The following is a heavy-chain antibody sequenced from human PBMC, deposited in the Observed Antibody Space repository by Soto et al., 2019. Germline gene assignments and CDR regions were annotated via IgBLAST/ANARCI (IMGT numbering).Heavy chain of an antibody. CDR2: IYHSGST. J-gene: IGHJ5*02. V-gene: IGHV4-4*02. CDR1: GGSISSNNW. CDR3: ARDPGYSSSWYGWFDP. D-gene: IGHD6-13*01. Sequence: SETLSLTCAVSGGSISSNNWWSWVRQPPGKGLEWIGEIYHSGSTNYNPSLKSRVTISVDTSKNQFSLKLSSVTAADTAVYYCARDPGYSSSWYGWFDPWGQGTLVTVSS.